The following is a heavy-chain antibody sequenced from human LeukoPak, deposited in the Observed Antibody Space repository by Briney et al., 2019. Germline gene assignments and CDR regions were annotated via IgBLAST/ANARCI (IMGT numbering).Heavy chain of an antibody. CDR1: GGSFSGYY. CDR3: ARAPRLGYFPY. V-gene: IGHV4-34*01. J-gene: IGHJ4*02. D-gene: IGHD2-21*01. CDR2: INHSGST. Sequence: SETLSLTCAVYGGSFSGYYWSWIRQPPGKGLEWIGEINHSGSTNYNPSLKSRVTISVDTSKNQFSLKLSSVTAADTAVYYCARAPRLGYFPYWGQGTLVTVFS.